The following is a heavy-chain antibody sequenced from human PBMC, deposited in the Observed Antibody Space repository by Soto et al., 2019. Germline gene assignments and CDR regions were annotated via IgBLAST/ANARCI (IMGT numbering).Heavy chain of an antibody. Sequence: GGSLRLSCAASGFTFSSYAMHWVRQAPGKGLEYVSAISSNGGSTYYANSVKGRFTISRDNSKNTLYLQMGSLRAEDMAVYYCARESTRRMVRGVNHFDYWGQGTLVTVSS. D-gene: IGHD3-10*01. CDR1: GFTFSSYA. V-gene: IGHV3-64*01. CDR3: ARESTRRMVRGVNHFDY. CDR2: ISSNGGST. J-gene: IGHJ4*02.